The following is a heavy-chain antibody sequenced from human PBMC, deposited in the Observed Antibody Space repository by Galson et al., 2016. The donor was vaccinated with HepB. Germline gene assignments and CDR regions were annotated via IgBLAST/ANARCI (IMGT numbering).Heavy chain of an antibody. J-gene: IGHJ5*02. CDR3: ARGLRGDPPDQ. D-gene: IGHD2-21*01. CDR2: IIPTFDST. CDR1: GGSFRADV. V-gene: IGHV1-69*01. Sequence: QSGAEVKKPGESLRISCKASGGSFRADVFSWVRQAPGQGLEWMGGIIPTFDSTTYAQKFQGRVTLTADESTTTVYMELRSLRSDDTAGYYCARGLRGDPPDQWGQGTLVIVSS.